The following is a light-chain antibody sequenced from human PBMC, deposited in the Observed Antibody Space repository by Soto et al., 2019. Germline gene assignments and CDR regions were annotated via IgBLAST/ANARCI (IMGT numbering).Light chain of an antibody. CDR3: QQRSNWLIT. V-gene: IGKV1-5*03. Sequence: DIQMTQSPSTLSASVGDRFTITFLASQSISSWLAWYQQKPGKAPKLLIYKASSLESGVPSRFSGSGSGTDFTLTISSLEPEDFAVYYCQQRSNWLITFGQGTRLEIK. CDR2: KAS. CDR1: QSISSW. J-gene: IGKJ5*01.